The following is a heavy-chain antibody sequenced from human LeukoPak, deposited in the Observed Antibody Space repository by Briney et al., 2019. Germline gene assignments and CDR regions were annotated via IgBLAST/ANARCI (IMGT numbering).Heavy chain of an antibody. D-gene: IGHD5-24*01. CDR3: ARRDGYNYGFFDY. J-gene: IGHJ4*02. CDR2: IYSGGST. CDR1: GFTVSSNY. V-gene: IGHV3-53*01. Sequence: GGSLRLSCAASGFTVSSNYMSWVRQAPGKGLERVSVIYSGGSTYYADSVKGRFTISRDNSKNTLYLQMNSLRAEDTAVYYCARRDGYNYGFFDYWGQGTLVTVSS.